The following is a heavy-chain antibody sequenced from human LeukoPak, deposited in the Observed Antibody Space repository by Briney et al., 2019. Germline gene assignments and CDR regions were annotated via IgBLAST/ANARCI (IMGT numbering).Heavy chain of an antibody. CDR2: INHSGST. J-gene: IGHJ4*02. CDR3: ARGNVEMATIGHPSFEYYFDY. V-gene: IGHV4-34*01. D-gene: IGHD5-24*01. CDR1: GGSFSGYY. Sequence: PSETLSLTCAVYGGSFSGYYWSWIRQPPGKGLEWIGEINHSGSTNYNPYLKSRVTISVDTSKNQFSLKLSSVTAADTAVYYCARGNVEMATIGHPSFEYYFDYWGQGTLVTVSS.